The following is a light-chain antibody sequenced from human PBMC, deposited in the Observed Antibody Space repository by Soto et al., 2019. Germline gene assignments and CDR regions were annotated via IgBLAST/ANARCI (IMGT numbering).Light chain of an antibody. CDR2: RAS. Sequence: DIQMTQSPSTLSASVGDRVTITCRASQSISSWLAWYQQKPGKAPNLLIYRASSLESGVPSRFSGSGSGTEFTLTISSLQPEDVATYYCQKYNSAPWTFGQGTKVDIK. V-gene: IGKV1-5*03. CDR3: QKYNSAPWT. J-gene: IGKJ1*01. CDR1: QSISSW.